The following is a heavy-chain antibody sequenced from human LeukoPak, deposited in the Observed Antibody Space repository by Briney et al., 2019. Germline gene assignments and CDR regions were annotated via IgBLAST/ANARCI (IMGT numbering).Heavy chain of an antibody. D-gene: IGHD1-26*01. Sequence: GGSLRLSCAASGFTFSSYAMSWVRQAPGKGLEWVSAISGSGGSTYYADSVKGRFTISRDNSKNTLYLQMNSLRAEDTAVYYCAKGSGWEMSYYYYYMDVWGKGTTVTISS. CDR1: GFTFSSYA. J-gene: IGHJ6*03. CDR3: AKGSGWEMSYYYYYMDV. V-gene: IGHV3-23*01. CDR2: ISGSGGST.